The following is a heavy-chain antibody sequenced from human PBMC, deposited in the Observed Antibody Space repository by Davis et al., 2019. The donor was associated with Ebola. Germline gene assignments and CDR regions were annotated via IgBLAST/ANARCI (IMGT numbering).Heavy chain of an antibody. CDR2: INPNSGGT. D-gene: IGHD3-10*01. CDR1: GYTFTGYY. V-gene: IGHV1-2*04. J-gene: IGHJ6*02. Sequence: ASVKVSCKASGYTFTGYYMHWVRQAPGQGLEWMGWINPNSGGTNYAQKFQGWVTMTRDTSISTAYMELSRLRSDDTAVYYCARAPYIWFRELSDYYYYGMDVWGQGTTVTVSS. CDR3: ARAPYIWFRELSDYYYYGMDV.